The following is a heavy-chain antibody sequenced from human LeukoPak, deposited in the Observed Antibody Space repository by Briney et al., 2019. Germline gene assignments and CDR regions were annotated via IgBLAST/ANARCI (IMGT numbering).Heavy chain of an antibody. CDR3: AKAQQLWYHFDY. Sequence: GGSLRLSCAASGFTFDDYAMHWVRHTPGKGLEWVSGISWNSGIIDYADSVKGRFTISRDNAKNSLYLQMNSLTAEDTAVYYCAKAQQLWYHFDYWGQGTLVTVSS. V-gene: IGHV3-9*01. J-gene: IGHJ4*02. CDR1: GFTFDDYA. D-gene: IGHD5-18*01. CDR2: ISWNSGII.